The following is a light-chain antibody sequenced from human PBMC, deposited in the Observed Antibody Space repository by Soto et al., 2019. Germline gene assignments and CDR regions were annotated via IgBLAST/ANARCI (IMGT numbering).Light chain of an antibody. Sequence: QSALTQPASVSGSPGQSITISCSGTTSDIGGYNLVSWYQQHTAKAPKLLIYEGTQRPSGVSSRFSGSKSGNTASLTISGLQAEDEADYYCGSYASSSSYVFGTGTKLTVL. CDR1: TSDIGGYNL. CDR2: EGT. V-gene: IGLV2-23*01. CDR3: GSYASSSSYV. J-gene: IGLJ1*01.